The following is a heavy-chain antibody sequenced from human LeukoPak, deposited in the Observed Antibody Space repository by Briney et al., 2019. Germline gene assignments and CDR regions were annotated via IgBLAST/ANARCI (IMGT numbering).Heavy chain of an antibody. CDR3: ARGPAAAIDY. CDR2: ISISGVTK. J-gene: IGHJ4*02. V-gene: IGHV3-48*02. CDR1: GFTFTTYT. D-gene: IGHD2-2*01. Sequence: PGGSLRLSCAASGFTFTTYTMNWVRQAPGKGLEWLSYISISGVTKYYADSVKGRFTISRDNAESSPYLQMNSLRDEDSAVYYCARGPAAAIDYWGQGTLVTVSS.